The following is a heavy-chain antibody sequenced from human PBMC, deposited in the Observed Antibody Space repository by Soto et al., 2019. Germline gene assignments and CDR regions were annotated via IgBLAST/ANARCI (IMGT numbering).Heavy chain of an antibody. CDR2: ISYDGSTE. D-gene: IGHD1-26*01. J-gene: IGHJ5*01. V-gene: IGHV3-30*03. CDR1: GFTFSSYG. CDR3: ATSGSYRHRSWVDS. Sequence: QVQLVESGGGVVQPGRSLRLSCAASGFTFSSYGMHWVRQAPGKGLEWVALISYDGSTEYYADSVKGRFTISRDNSKNTLCLHMSSLRPDETALVYCATSGSYRHRSWVDSWGQGNRVNVSS.